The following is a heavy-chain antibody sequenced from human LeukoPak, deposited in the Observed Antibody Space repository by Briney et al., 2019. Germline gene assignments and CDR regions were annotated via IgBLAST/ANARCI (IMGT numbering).Heavy chain of an antibody. CDR2: IINSGGST. D-gene: IGHD4-17*01. Sequence: GGSLRLSCVASGFTSSNYAMSWVRQAPGKGLEWVSVIINSGGSTYYADSVKGRFTISRDNSKNTLYLQMNSLRAEDTAVYYCAKDIYGDYGGLDYWGQGTLVTVSS. J-gene: IGHJ4*02. CDR3: AKDIYGDYGGLDY. CDR1: GFTSSNYA. V-gene: IGHV3-23*01.